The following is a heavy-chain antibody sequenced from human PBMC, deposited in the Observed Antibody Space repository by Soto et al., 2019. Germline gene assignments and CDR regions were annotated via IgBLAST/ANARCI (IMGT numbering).Heavy chain of an antibody. CDR1: GYTFTSYG. D-gene: IGHD3-9*01. J-gene: IGHJ6*02. CDR3: ARVIVWVLTGFRDPYGMDV. CDR2: ISAYNGNT. Sequence: GASVKVSCKASGYTFTSYGISWVRQAPGQGLEWMGWISAYNGNTNYAQKLQGRVTMTTDTSTSTAYMELRSLRSDDTAVYYCARVIVWVLTGFRDPYGMDVWGQGTTVTVS. V-gene: IGHV1-18*01.